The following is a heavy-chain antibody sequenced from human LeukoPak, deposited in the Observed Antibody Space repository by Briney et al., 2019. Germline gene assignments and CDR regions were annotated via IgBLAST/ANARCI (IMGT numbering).Heavy chain of an antibody. V-gene: IGHV3-11*01. CDR3: TRVSRYSYGLDY. CDR1: GFTFSDYY. J-gene: IGHJ4*02. Sequence: GGSLGLSCAASGFTFSDYYMTWIRQAPGRGLEWISYITSSGSPMHYADSVKDRFTISRDNARKSLYLQMNSLRAEDTAVYYCTRVSRYSYGLDYWGQGTLVTVSS. CDR2: ITSSGSPM. D-gene: IGHD5-18*01.